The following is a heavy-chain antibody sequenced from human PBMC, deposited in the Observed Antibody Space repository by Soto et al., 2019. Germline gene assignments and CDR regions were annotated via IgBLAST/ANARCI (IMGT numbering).Heavy chain of an antibody. D-gene: IGHD3-16*02. CDR1: GGSISSGGYS. J-gene: IGHJ4*02. Sequence: SETLSLTCAVSGGSISSGGYSWSWIRQPPGKGLEWIGYIYHSGSTYYNPSLKSRVTISVDRSKNQFSLKLSSVTAADTAVYYCARVLSLGMSYYFDYWGQGTLVTVSS. CDR3: ARVLSLGMSYYFDY. CDR2: IYHSGST. V-gene: IGHV4-30-2*01.